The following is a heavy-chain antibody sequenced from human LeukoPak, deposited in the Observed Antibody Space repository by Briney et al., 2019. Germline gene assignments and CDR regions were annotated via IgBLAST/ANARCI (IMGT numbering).Heavy chain of an antibody. CDR1: GFTFRSYG. J-gene: IGHJ4*02. CDR2: TRDDASKT. D-gene: IGHD1-26*01. V-gene: IGHV3-30*02. Sequence: GGSLRLSCTGSGFTFRSYGVHWVRQAPGKGLEWVAYTRDDASKTWYGGSVKGRFTISRDNSKNTLYLQMNSLRAEDTAVYYCAKGRGSYHPASDYWGQGTLVTVSS. CDR3: AKGRGSYHPASDY.